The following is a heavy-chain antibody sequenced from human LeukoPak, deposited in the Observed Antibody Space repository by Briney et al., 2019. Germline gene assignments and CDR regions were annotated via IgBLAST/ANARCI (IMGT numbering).Heavy chain of an antibody. CDR2: VSFDGRNK. CDR3: ARFAAGGSYYYYMDV. CDR1: GFSLSSYA. V-gene: IGHV3-30-3*01. J-gene: IGHJ6*03. Sequence: PGRSLRLSCEASGFSLSSYAFHWVRQAPGKGLEWVSFVSFDGRNKNYADSVRGRFTISRDNSKNSLYLQMNSLRADDTAVYYCARFAAGGSYYYYMDVWGKGTTVTVSS. D-gene: IGHD6-25*01.